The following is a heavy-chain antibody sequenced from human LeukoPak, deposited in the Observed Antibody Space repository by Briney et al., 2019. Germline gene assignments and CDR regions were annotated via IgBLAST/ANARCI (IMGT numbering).Heavy chain of an antibody. D-gene: IGHD6-13*01. Sequence: SVKVSCKASGGTFSSYAISWVRQAPGQGLEWMGWISAYNGNTNYAQKLQGRVTMTTDTSTSTAYMELRSLRSDDTAVYYCARSIAAAGKGFDYWGQGTLVTVSS. CDR2: ISAYNGNT. CDR3: ARSIAAAGKGFDY. V-gene: IGHV1-18*01. CDR1: GGTFSSYA. J-gene: IGHJ4*02.